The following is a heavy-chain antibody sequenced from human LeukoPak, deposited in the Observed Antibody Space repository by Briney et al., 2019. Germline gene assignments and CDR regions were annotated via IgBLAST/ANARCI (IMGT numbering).Heavy chain of an antibody. CDR3: ARDPAYDYVWGSYVGRRWFDY. J-gene: IGHJ4*02. V-gene: IGHV1-18*01. CDR1: GYTFTSYG. D-gene: IGHD3-16*01. Sequence: GASVKVSCKASGYTFTSYGISWVRQAPGQGLEWMGWISAYNGNTNYAQKLQGRVTMTTDTSTSTAYMELRSLRSDDTAVYYCARDPAYDYVWGSYVGRRWFDYWGQGTLVTVSS. CDR2: ISAYNGNT.